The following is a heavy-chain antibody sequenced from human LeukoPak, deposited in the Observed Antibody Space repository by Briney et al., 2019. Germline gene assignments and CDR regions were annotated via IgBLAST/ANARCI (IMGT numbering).Heavy chain of an antibody. CDR2: ISRSGSTK. Sequence: PGGSLRLSCAASGFTFSDYYMSWIRQAPGKGLEWVSSISRSGSTKYYADSVEGRFTISRDNSKNTLYLQMNSLRAEDTAVYYCARDGRFRGYSKGGFDYWGQGTLVTVSS. CDR3: ARDGRFRGYSKGGFDY. V-gene: IGHV3-11*04. J-gene: IGHJ4*02. CDR1: GFTFSDYY. D-gene: IGHD5-12*01.